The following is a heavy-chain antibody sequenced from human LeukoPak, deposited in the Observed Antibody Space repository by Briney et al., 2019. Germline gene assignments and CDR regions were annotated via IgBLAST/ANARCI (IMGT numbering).Heavy chain of an antibody. CDR1: GYTFTSYG. J-gene: IGHJ5*02. D-gene: IGHD6-13*01. CDR3: ARRTKDSSSWYPGGYWFDP. V-gene: IGHV1-18*01. Sequence: ASVKVSCKASGYTFTSYGISWVRQAPGQGLEWMGWTSAYNGNTNYAQKLQGRVTMTTDTSTSTAYMELRSLRSDDTAVYYCARRTKDSSSWYPGGYWFDPWGQGTLVTVSS. CDR2: TSAYNGNT.